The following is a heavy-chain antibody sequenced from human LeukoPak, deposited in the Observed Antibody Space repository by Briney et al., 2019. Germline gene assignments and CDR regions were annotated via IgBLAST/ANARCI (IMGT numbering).Heavy chain of an antibody. Sequence: ASVKVSCKASGYTLTGYYMHWVRQAPGQGPEWMGWINPNSGGTNYAQKLQGRVTMTRDTSISTAYMELSRLRSDDTAVYYCARGRAATPRFYYYYMDVWGKGTTVTVSS. CDR1: GYTLTGYY. CDR2: INPNSGGT. V-gene: IGHV1-2*02. J-gene: IGHJ6*03. CDR3: ARGRAATPRFYYYYMDV. D-gene: IGHD2-15*01.